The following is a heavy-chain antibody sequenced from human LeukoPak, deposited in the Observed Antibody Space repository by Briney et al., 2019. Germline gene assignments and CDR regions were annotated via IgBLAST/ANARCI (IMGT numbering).Heavy chain of an antibody. CDR3: ARLHYYDSSGYPI. Sequence: SETLSLTCTVSGGSISSYYWSWIRQPPGKGLEWIGYIYTSGSTNYNPSLKSRVTISVDTSKNQFSLKLSSVTAADTAVYYCARLHYYDSSGYPIWGQGTMVTVSS. CDR1: GGSISSYY. V-gene: IGHV4-4*09. CDR2: IYTSGST. D-gene: IGHD3-22*01. J-gene: IGHJ3*02.